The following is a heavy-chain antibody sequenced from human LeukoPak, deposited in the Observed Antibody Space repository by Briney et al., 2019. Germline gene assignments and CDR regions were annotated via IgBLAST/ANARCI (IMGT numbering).Heavy chain of an antibody. J-gene: IGHJ4*02. D-gene: IGHD6-19*01. CDR2: ISSSGSTI. V-gene: IGHV3-11*01. CDR3: ESTIAVAGTGLNFDY. CDR1: GFTFSDYY. Sequence: KPGGSLRLSCAASGFTFSDYYMSWIRQAPGKGLEWVSYISSSGSTIYYADSVKGRFTISRDNAKNSLYLQMNSLRAEDTAVYYCESTIAVAGTGLNFDYWGQGTLATVSS.